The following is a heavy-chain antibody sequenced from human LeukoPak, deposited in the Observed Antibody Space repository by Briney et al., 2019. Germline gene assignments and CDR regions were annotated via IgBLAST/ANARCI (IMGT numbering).Heavy chain of an antibody. D-gene: IGHD3-10*01. CDR2: IKQDGSEK. CDR3: ARDGSGSYYPYYYYYMDV. Sequence: GGSLRLSCAASGFTFSSYWMSWVRQAPGKGLEWVANIKQDGSEKYYVDSVKGRFTISRDNAKNSLYLQMNSLRAEDTAVYYCARDGSGSYYPYYYYYMDVWGKGTTVTISS. J-gene: IGHJ6*03. V-gene: IGHV3-7*01. CDR1: GFTFSSYW.